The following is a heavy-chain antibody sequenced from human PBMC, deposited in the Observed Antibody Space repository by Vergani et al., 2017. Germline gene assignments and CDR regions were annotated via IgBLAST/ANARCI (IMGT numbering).Heavy chain of an antibody. CDR3: ARRGGGYYSGGKVHPLRTAFDV. CDR1: GGSISAGYYF. CDR2: ISASGNA. D-gene: IGHD2-15*01. Sequence: QVQLQASGPGRVKPSQTLSLTCTMSGGSISAGYYFWSWIRQPAGKGLEWRGHISASGNASHSPSLKTRVSMSVDTSKNQFSLTVTSVTAADTAIYFCARRGGGYYSGGKVHPLRTAFDVWGHGTVVTVSS. J-gene: IGHJ3*01. V-gene: IGHV4-61*02.